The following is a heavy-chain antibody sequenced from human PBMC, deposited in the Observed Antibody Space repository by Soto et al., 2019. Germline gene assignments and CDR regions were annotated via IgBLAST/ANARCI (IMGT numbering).Heavy chain of an antibody. CDR1: GFTFSSHS. V-gene: IGHV3-48*01. CDR3: ARSVVAATLPLDY. Sequence: EVQLVESGGGLAQPGGSLRLSCAASGFTFSSHSMSWVRQAPGKGLEWLSYISDSSSTIYYADAVKGRFTISRDNAKNSLFLQMNSLRAEDTAIYYCARSVVAATLPLDYWGQGTLVTVSP. D-gene: IGHD2-15*01. J-gene: IGHJ4*02. CDR2: ISDSSSTI.